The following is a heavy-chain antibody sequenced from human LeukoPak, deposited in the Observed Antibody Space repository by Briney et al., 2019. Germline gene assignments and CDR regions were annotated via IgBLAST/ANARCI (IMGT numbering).Heavy chain of an antibody. CDR1: GYSFTSYW. J-gene: IGHJ6*03. CDR3: ARTARPGYYYYYMDV. Sequence: EESLKISCKGSGYSFTSYWIGWVRQMPGKGLEWMGIIYPGDSDTRYSPFFQGQVTISADKSISTAYLQWSSLKASDTAMYYCARTARPGYYYYYMDVWGKGTTVTVSS. CDR2: IYPGDSDT. V-gene: IGHV5-51*01. D-gene: IGHD6-6*01.